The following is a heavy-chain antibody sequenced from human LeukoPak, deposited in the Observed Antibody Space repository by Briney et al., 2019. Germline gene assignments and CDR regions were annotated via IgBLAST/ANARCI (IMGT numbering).Heavy chain of an antibody. CDR2: VSSSVNTK. D-gene: IGHD3-10*01. V-gene: IGHV3-11*01. J-gene: IGHJ4*02. CDR3: ASVGRARVSAVRGVIVNN. Sequence: GGSLTLSCEASGFTSSDYYISWIRQAPAKGLELVSYVSSSVNTKYYADSVKGRFTISRDSARSSVFLQMNSLRVEDTAVYYCASVGRARVSAVRGVIVNNWGQGTLVTVSS. CDR1: GFTSSDYY.